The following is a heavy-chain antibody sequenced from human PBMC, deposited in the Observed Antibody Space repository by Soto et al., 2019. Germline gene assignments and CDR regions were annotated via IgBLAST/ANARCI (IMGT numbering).Heavy chain of an antibody. Sequence: AGGSLRLSCAASGFTFSDYYMSWIRQAPGKGLEWVSYISSSGSTIYYADSVKGRFTISRDNAKNSLYLQMNSLRAEDTAVYYCAREADFWTTDGDYYYYYYMDVWGKGTTVTVSS. CDR2: ISSSGSTI. CDR1: GFTFSDYY. V-gene: IGHV3-11*01. CDR3: AREADFWTTDGDYYYYYYMDV. D-gene: IGHD3-3*01. J-gene: IGHJ6*03.